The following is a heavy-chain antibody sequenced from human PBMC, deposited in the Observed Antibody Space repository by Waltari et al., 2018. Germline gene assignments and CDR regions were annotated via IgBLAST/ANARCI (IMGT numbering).Heavy chain of an antibody. CDR3: AESRAAAGLDS. CDR2: LYNDGTT. Sequence: EVQLLESGGGLVQPGGSLRLSCSGGTFGSYAMSWVRQAPGMGLEWVSVLYNDGTTHYVDSVEGRFTISRDHSDNTLHLQMSSLRAEDTAVYYCAESRAAAGLDSWGQGTLVTVSS. V-gene: IGHV3-23*03. D-gene: IGHD6-13*01. CDR1: GGTFGSYA. J-gene: IGHJ4*02.